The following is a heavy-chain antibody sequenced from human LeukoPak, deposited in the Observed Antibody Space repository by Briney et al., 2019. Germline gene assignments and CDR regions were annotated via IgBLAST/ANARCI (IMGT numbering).Heavy chain of an antibody. D-gene: IGHD7-27*01. CDR1: GYTFTDYY. Sequence: ASVKVSCKASGYTFTDYYMYWVRQAPGQGLEWMGWTNPNSGSTNYAQEFQGRVTMTRDTSISTAYMELSSLRSDDTAVFFCARALSGDLVDYWGQGTLVTVSS. CDR3: ARALSGDLVDY. J-gene: IGHJ4*02. CDR2: TNPNSGST. V-gene: IGHV1-2*02.